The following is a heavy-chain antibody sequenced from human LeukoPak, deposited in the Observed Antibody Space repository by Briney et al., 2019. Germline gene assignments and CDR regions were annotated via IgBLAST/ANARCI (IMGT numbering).Heavy chain of an antibody. CDR3: ARDLGYSSSPNWFDP. J-gene: IGHJ5*02. Sequence: PSGTLSLTCAVSGGSVSRSNWWNWVRQPPGKGLEWIGEIHHSGSTNYNPSLKSRVTMSVDKSKNQFSLKLSSVTAADTAVYYCARDLGYSSSPNWFDPWGQGTLVTVSS. D-gene: IGHD6-13*01. V-gene: IGHV4-4*02. CDR2: IHHSGST. CDR1: GGSVSRSNW.